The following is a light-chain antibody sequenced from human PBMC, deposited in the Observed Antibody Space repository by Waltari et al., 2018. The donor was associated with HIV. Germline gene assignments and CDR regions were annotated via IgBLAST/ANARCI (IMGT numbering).Light chain of an antibody. V-gene: IGLV2-23*02. J-gene: IGLJ3*02. CDR3: CSYAGSSTLV. CDR1: SGDVGSYNL. Sequence: QSALTQPASVSGSPGQSTTISCTGTSGDVGSYNLVSWYKQHPGKAPQLLIYEVTKWPSGVSTRFTGSKSGNTASLTISGLQAEDEAYYYCCSYAGSSTLVFGGGTNLAVL. CDR2: EVT.